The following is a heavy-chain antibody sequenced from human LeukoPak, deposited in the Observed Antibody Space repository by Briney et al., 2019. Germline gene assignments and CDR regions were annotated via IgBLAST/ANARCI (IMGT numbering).Heavy chain of an antibody. D-gene: IGHD2-8*01. Sequence: PSETLSLTCAVYGGSFSGYYWSWIRQPPGKGLEWIGEINHSGSTNYNPSLKSRVTISVDTSKNQFSLKLSSVTVADTAVYYCARKGVYARALDVWGKGTTVTVSS. CDR1: GGSFSGYY. CDR3: ARKGVYARALDV. V-gene: IGHV4-34*01. CDR2: INHSGST. J-gene: IGHJ6*04.